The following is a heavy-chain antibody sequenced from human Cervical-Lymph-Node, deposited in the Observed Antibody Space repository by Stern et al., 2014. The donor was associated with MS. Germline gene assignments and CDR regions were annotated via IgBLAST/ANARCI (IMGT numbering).Heavy chain of an antibody. Sequence: VQLVEPGAEVKKPGSSVKVSCKASGGTFSSYGISWVRQAPGQGLEWMGGIVPMVGTANYAQKFQGRVTISADESTSTAYMELSSLRSEDTAVYYCARASLVVVVAATPEYYYGMDVWGQGTTVTVSS. J-gene: IGHJ6*02. CDR1: GGTFSSYG. CDR3: ARASLVVVVAATPEYYYGMDV. V-gene: IGHV1-69*01. D-gene: IGHD2-15*01. CDR2: IVPMVGTA.